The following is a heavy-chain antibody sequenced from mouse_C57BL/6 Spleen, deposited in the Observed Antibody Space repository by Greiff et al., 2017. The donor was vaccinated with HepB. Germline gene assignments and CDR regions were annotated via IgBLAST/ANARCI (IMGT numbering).Heavy chain of an antibody. V-gene: IGHV1-82*01. CDR1: GYAFSSSW. Sequence: QVQLKESGPELVKPGASVKISCKASGYAFSSSWMNWVKQRPGKGLEWIGRIYPGDGDTNYNGKFKGKATLTADKSSSTAYMQLSSLTSEDSAVYFCARERWDYYAMDYWGQGTSVTVSS. CDR2: IYPGDGDT. J-gene: IGHJ4*01. D-gene: IGHD1-1*02. CDR3: ARERWDYYAMDY.